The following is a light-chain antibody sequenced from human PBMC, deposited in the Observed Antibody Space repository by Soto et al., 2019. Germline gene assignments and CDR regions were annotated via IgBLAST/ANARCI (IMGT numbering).Light chain of an antibody. CDR3: QHYGSSPWT. Sequence: EIVLTQSPGTLSLSPGERATLSCRASQSVSSSYLAWYQQKPGQAPRLLIYGASSRATGIPDRFSGSWSGTDFTLTISRLEPEDFAVYYCQHYGSSPWTFGQGTKVEIK. CDR1: QSVSSSY. CDR2: GAS. V-gene: IGKV3-20*01. J-gene: IGKJ1*01.